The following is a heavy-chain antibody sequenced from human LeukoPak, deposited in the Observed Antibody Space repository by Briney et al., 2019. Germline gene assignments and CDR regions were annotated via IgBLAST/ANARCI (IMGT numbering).Heavy chain of an antibody. CDR3: AKDYNYVPDY. J-gene: IGHJ4*02. CDR1: GYTFTSYG. Sequence: GASVKVSCKASGYTFTSYGISWVRQAPGQGLEWMGWITAYSGRTNYAQKLQGRVTMTTDTSTSTAYMELRSLRSDDTAVYYCAKDYNYVPDYWGQGTLITVSS. V-gene: IGHV1-18*01. CDR2: ITAYSGRT. D-gene: IGHD5-24*01.